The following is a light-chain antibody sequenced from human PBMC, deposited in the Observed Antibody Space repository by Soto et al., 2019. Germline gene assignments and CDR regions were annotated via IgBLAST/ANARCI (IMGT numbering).Light chain of an antibody. CDR2: DAT. CDR3: QQYDNLPPFT. V-gene: IGKV1-33*01. CDR1: QGISNY. J-gene: IGKJ3*01. Sequence: DIPMTQSPSSLSASVGDRVTITCQAIQGISNYLNWNQQEPGKAPKPLIYDATTLETGVPSRFSGSGSGTDFTFTISSLQPEDTATYYCQQYDNLPPFTFGPGTKVDIK.